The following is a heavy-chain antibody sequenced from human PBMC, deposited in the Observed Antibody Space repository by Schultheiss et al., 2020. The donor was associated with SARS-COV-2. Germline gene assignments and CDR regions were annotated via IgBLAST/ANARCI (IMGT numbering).Heavy chain of an antibody. CDR1: GGSISSGGYY. CDR2: IYYSGST. D-gene: IGHD1-26*01. Sequence: SETLSLTCTVSGGSISSGGYYWSWIRQHPGKGLEWIGYIYYSGSTYYNPSLKSRVTISVDTSKNQFSLKLSSVTAADTAVYYCARDQSGSYYGGMDVWGQGTTVTVSS. CDR3: ARDQSGSYYGGMDV. V-gene: IGHV4-31*03. J-gene: IGHJ6*02.